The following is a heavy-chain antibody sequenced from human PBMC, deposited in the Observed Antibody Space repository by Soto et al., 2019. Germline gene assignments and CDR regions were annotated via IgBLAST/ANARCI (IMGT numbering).Heavy chain of an antibody. V-gene: IGHV1-69*12. Sequence: QVQLVQSGAEVKKPGSSVKVSCKASGGTFSSYAISWVRQAPGQGLEWMGGIIPIFGTANYAQKFQGRVTITADESMSTAYMELSSLRSEDTAVYYCARPRYGGTRYYFDYWGQGTLVTVSS. D-gene: IGHD4-17*01. CDR2: IIPIFGTA. J-gene: IGHJ4*02. CDR1: GGTFSSYA. CDR3: ARPRYGGTRYYFDY.